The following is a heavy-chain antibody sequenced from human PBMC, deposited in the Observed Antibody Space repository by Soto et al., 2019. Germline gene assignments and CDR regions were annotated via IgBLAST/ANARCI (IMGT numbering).Heavy chain of an antibody. D-gene: IGHD1-1*01. V-gene: IGHV3-23*01. J-gene: IGHJ4*02. CDR3: ARRSQYNRGPFDY. Sequence: GGSLRLSCAASGFTFSSYAMNWVRQAPGKGLEWVSGISNSGDSTYYADSVKGRFTISRVNSENTLYLQMNSLRAEDTAVYYCARRSQYNRGPFDYWGQGTLVTVSS. CDR2: ISNSGDST. CDR1: GFTFSSYA.